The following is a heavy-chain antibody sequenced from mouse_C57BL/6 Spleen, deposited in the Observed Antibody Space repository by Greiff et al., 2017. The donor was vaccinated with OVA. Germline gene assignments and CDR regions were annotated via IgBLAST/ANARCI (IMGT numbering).Heavy chain of an antibody. CDR2: IDPETGGT. CDR1: GYTFTDYE. V-gene: IGHV1-15*01. CDR3: TRDTHYFDY. Sequence: QVQLQQSGAELVRPGASVTLPFNSSGYTFTDYEMHWVKQTPVHGLEWIGAIDPETGGTAYNQKFKGKAILTADKSSSTAYMELRSLTSEDSAVYYCTRDTHYFDYWGQGTTLTVSS. J-gene: IGHJ2*01.